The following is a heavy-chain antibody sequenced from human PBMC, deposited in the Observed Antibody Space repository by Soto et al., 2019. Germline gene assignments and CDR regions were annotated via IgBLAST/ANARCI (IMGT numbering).Heavy chain of an antibody. CDR3: AREVAPRTRGHWFDP. J-gene: IGHJ5*02. CDR2: IYYSGST. CDR1: GGSISSGGYY. Sequence: SETLSLTCTVSGGSISSGGYYWSWIRQHPGKGLEWIGYIYYSGSTYYNPSLKSRVTISVDTSKNQFSLKLSSVTAADTAVYYCAREVAPRTRGHWFDPWGQGTLVTVSS. D-gene: IGHD3-10*01. V-gene: IGHV4-31*03.